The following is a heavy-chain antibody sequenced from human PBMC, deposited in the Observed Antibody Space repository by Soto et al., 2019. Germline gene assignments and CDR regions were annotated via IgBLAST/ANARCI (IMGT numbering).Heavy chain of an antibody. CDR3: ARDLHPYCGGDCYPLF. Sequence: QVPLVESGGGVVQPGRSLRLSCAASGFTFSSYGMHWVRQAPGKGLEWVAVIWYDGSNKYYADSVKGRFTISRDNSKNTLYLQMNSLRAEDTAVYYCARDLHPYCGGDCYPLFWGQGTLVTVSS. CDR1: GFTFSSYG. D-gene: IGHD2-21*02. V-gene: IGHV3-33*01. CDR2: IWYDGSNK. J-gene: IGHJ4*02.